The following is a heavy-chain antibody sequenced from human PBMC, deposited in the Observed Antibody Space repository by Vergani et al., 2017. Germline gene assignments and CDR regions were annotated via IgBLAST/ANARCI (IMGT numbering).Heavy chain of an antibody. D-gene: IGHD6-19*01. Sequence: QLQLQESGPGLVTPSETLSLSCNVSGLSIGSNSFYWGWIRQPPGKGLEWIGTIYYTGTTYYNEAHKSRLTISVDTSKNQFSLNLTSVTAADTAVYYCTRHGRSGWAGYFQHWGQGTLVTASS. CDR3: TRHGRSGWAGYFQH. CDR2: IYYTGTT. CDR1: GLSIGSNSFY. V-gene: IGHV4-39*01. J-gene: IGHJ1*01.